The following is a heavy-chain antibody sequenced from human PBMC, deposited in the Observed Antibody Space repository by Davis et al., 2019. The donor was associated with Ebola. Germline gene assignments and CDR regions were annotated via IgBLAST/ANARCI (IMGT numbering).Heavy chain of an antibody. CDR1: RFTFSSYA. Sequence: GESLMISCSASRFTFSSYAMHCVRLAPGKGLEYVSFISINGGTTYYANSVQGRFTISRDNAKNTLYLQMNSLRVEDTAVYYCARTDNLDYWGQGTLVTVSS. CDR3: ARTDNLDY. CDR2: ISINGGTT. V-gene: IGHV3-64*04. D-gene: IGHD1-1*01. J-gene: IGHJ4*02.